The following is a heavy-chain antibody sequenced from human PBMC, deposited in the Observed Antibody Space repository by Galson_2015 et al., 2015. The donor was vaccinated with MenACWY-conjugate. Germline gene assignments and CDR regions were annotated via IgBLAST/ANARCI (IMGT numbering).Heavy chain of an antibody. CDR3: ARHPPGGRGMDV. CDR1: GYSFTNYW. V-gene: IGHV5-51*01. Sequence: QSGAEVKKPGESLTISCTGSGYSFTNYWIAWVRQMPGKGLEWVGLTDPVNSNIRYSPSFQGQVTISADESISTAYLQWSSLKASDTATYYCARHPPGGRGMDVWGRGTTVTVSS. CDR2: TDPVNSNI. D-gene: IGHD1-26*01. J-gene: IGHJ6*02.